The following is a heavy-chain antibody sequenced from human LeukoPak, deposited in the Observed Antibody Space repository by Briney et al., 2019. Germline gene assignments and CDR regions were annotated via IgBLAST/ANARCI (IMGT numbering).Heavy chain of an antibody. CDR1: GFTFSSYG. V-gene: IGHV3-30*18. J-gene: IGHJ1*01. D-gene: IGHD3-22*01. CDR3: AKGPPGELLRYFQY. CDR2: ISYDGSNK. Sequence: GGSLRLSCAAPGFTFSSYGIHWVRQAPGKGLEWVAVISYDGSNKYYADSVKGRFTISRDNSKSTLYLEMNSLRAEDTAVYYCAKGPPGELLRYFQYWGQGTLVTVSS.